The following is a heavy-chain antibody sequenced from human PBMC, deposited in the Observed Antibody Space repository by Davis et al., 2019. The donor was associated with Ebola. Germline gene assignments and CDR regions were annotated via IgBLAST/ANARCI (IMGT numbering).Heavy chain of an antibody. CDR3: AREPLTGIELDY. D-gene: IGHD7-27*01. Sequence: GGSLRLSCAASGFTFSSYGMHWVRQAPGKGLEWVAVISYDGSNKYYADSVKGRFTISRDNSKNTLYLQMNSLRAEDTAVYYCAREPLTGIELDYWGQGTLVTVSS. CDR1: GFTFSSYG. J-gene: IGHJ4*02. CDR2: ISYDGSNK. V-gene: IGHV3-30*03.